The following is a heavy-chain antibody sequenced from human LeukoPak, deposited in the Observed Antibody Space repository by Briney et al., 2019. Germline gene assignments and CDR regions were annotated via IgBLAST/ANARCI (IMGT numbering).Heavy chain of an antibody. CDR2: ISAYDGNT. J-gene: IGHJ3*02. D-gene: IGHD5-18*01. CDR1: GYTFTSYG. CDR3: ARIEGYSSEGAFDI. Sequence: ASVKVSCKASGYTFTSYGISWVRQAPGQGLEWMGWISAYDGNTNYAQKLQGRVTMTTDTSTSTAYMELRSLRSDDTAVYYCARIEGYSSEGAFDIWGPGTMVTVSS. V-gene: IGHV1-18*01.